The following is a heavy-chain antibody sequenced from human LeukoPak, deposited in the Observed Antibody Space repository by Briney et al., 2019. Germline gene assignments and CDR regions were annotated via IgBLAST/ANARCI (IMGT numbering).Heavy chain of an antibody. Sequence: KASETLSLTCTVSGGSISSYYWSWIRQPPGKGLEWIGYIYYSGSTNYNPSLKSRVTISLDTSKNHFSLKLSSVTAADTAVYYCARTILRDFDWSTPTFNLWGRGTLVTVSS. CDR3: ARTILRDFDWSTPTFNL. J-gene: IGHJ2*01. D-gene: IGHD3-9*01. V-gene: IGHV4-59*01. CDR1: GGSISSYY. CDR2: IYYSGST.